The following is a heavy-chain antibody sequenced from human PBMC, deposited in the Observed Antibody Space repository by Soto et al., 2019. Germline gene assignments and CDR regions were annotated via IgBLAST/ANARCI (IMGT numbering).Heavy chain of an antibody. Sequence: SETLSLTCTVSGYSISAPSYWSWLRQAPGKGPEWIASIYHGGSTYYNPSLKSRVTISVDTSKNQFSLKLSAVTAADTAVYYGARGEMCRSTSCYSPKTKTDKSWLDPWGQGTLVTVSS. V-gene: IGHV4-38-2*02. D-gene: IGHD2-2*01. J-gene: IGHJ5*02. CDR3: ARGEMCRSTSCYSPKTKTDKSWLDP. CDR2: IYHGGST. CDR1: GYSISAPSY.